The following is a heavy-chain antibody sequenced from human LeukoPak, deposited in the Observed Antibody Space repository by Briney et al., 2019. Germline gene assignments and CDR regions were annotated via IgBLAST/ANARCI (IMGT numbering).Heavy chain of an antibody. CDR3: ARANVLLWFGGAFDI. J-gene: IGHJ3*02. D-gene: IGHD3-10*01. Sequence: SETLFLTCAVSGYSISSGYYWGWIRQPPGKGLEWIGSIYHSGSTYYNPSLKSRVIISVDTSKNQFSLKLSSVTAADTAVYYCARANVLLWFGGAFDIWGQGTMVTVSS. CDR1: GYSISSGYY. CDR2: IYHSGST. V-gene: IGHV4-38-2*01.